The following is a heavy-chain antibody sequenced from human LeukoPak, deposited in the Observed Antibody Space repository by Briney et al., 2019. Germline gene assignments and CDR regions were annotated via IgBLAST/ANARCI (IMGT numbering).Heavy chain of an antibody. CDR3: ARGPRWLRGLYYMDV. CDR2: INHSGST. Sequence: PSETLSLTCAVYGGSFSGYYWSWIRQPPGKGLEWIGEINHSGSTNYNPSLKSRVTISVDTPKNQFSLKLSSVTAADTAVYYCARGPRWLRGLYYMDVWGKGTTVTVSS. CDR1: GGSFSGYY. J-gene: IGHJ6*03. D-gene: IGHD5-12*01. V-gene: IGHV4-34*01.